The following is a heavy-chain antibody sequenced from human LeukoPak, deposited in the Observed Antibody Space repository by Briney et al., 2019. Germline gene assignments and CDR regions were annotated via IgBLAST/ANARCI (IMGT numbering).Heavy chain of an antibody. CDR2: MNPNSGNT. D-gene: IGHD5-18*01. CDR3: ARGKYSYVKRKNYYFDY. J-gene: IGHJ4*02. Sequence: GASVKASCKDSGYTFTSYDINWVRQATGQGLEWMGWMNPNSGNTGYAQKFQGRVTMTRNTSISTAYMELSSLRSEDTAVYYCARGKYSYVKRKNYYFDYWGQGTLVTVSS. CDR1: GYTFTSYD. V-gene: IGHV1-8*01.